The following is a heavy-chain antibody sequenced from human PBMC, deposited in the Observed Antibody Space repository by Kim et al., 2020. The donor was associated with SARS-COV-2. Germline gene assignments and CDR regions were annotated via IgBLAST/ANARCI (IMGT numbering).Heavy chain of an antibody. V-gene: IGHV5-10-1*01. CDR1: GYSFTSYW. CDR2: IDPSDSYT. D-gene: IGHD3-10*01. Sequence: GESLKISCKGSGYSFTSYWISWVRQMPGKGLEWMGRIDPSDSYTNYSPSFQGHVTISADKSISTAYLQWSSLKASDTAMYYCARLTTPSEQTIWFGELRGGYAFDIWGQGTMVTVSS. CDR3: ARLTTPSEQTIWFGELRGGYAFDI. J-gene: IGHJ3*02.